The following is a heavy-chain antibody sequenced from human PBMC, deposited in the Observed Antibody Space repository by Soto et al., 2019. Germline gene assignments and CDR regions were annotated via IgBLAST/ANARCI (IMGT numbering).Heavy chain of an antibody. CDR1: GFTFSRDG. D-gene: IGHD4-17*01. V-gene: IGHV3-23*01. J-gene: IGHJ4*02. CDR3: AKERATTTAFDY. Sequence: RGSLRLSCAASGFTFSRDGRSWVRQAPGKGLEWVSLITDSGGSIYYVDSVKGRFTISRDNTKNTLVLQMNSLRAEDTAVYYCAKERATTTAFDYWGQGALVTVSS. CDR2: ITDSGGSI.